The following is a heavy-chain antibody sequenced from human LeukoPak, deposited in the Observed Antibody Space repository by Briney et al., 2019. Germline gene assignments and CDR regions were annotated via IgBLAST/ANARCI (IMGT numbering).Heavy chain of an antibody. V-gene: IGHV5-51*01. Sequence: GESLKISCRGAGYSFTSEWIGWVRQRPGKGLEWMGIIYPGDSDTRYSPSFQGQVTISADKSISTAYLQWSSLKASDTAMYYCVYYDSSGYQFDYWGQGTLVTVSS. D-gene: IGHD3-22*01. J-gene: IGHJ4*02. CDR2: IYPGDSDT. CDR3: VYYDSSGYQFDY. CDR1: GYSFTSEW.